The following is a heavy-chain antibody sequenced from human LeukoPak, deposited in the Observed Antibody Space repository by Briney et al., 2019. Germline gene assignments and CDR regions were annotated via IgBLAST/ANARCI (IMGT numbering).Heavy chain of an antibody. CDR3: ARQPMVVGAARGAYFDY. V-gene: IGHV4-4*07. J-gene: IGHJ4*02. D-gene: IGHD1-26*01. CDR1: GGSISSYY. CDR2: IYTSGST. Sequence: KPSETLSLTCTVSGGSISSYYWSWIRQPAGKGLEWIGRIYTSGSTNYNPSLKSRVTISVDTSKNQFSLRLNSVTAADTAVYYCARQPMVVGAARGAYFDYWGQGTLVTVSS.